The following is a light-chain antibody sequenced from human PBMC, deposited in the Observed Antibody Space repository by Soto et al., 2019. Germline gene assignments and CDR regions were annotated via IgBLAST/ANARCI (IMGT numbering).Light chain of an antibody. CDR2: AAS. CDR3: HKYNSAPYT. J-gene: IGKJ2*01. Sequence: DIQMTQSPSSLSASVGDRVTITCRASQGINNYLAWYQQKPGKVPKLLIFAASTLQSGVPSRFSGSGAGTEYTLTISSLQPEDVATYYCHKYNSAPYTFGQGTELEIK. V-gene: IGKV1-27*01. CDR1: QGINNY.